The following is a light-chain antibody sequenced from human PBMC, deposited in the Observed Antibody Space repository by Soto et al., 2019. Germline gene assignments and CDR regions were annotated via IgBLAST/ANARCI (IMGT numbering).Light chain of an antibody. J-gene: IGLJ1*01. CDR1: SSDVGGYNY. CDR3: SSYTSSSTRV. Sequence: HSALTQPASVSGSPGQSITISCTGTSSDVGGYNYVSWYQQHPGKAPKLMIYEVSNRPSGVSNRFSGSKSGNTASLTISGLQAEDEADYYCSSYTSSSTRVFGTGPKATVL. V-gene: IGLV2-14*01. CDR2: EVS.